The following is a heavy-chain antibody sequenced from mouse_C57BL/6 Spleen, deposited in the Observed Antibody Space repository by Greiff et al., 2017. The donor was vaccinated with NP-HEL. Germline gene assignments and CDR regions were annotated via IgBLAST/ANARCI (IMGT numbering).Heavy chain of an antibody. CDR3: ARSQLGPDWYFDV. Sequence: QVQLQQSGAELAKPGDSVKLSCKASGYTFTSYWMHWVKQRPGQGLEWIGYINPSSGYTKYNQKFKDKATLTADKSSSTAYMQLSSLTYEDSAVYYCARSQLGPDWYFDVWGTGTTVTVSS. CDR2: INPSSGYT. V-gene: IGHV1-7*01. J-gene: IGHJ1*03. CDR1: GYTFTSYW. D-gene: IGHD4-1*02.